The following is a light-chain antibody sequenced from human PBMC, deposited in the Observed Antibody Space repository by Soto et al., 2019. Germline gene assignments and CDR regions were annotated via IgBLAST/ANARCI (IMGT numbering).Light chain of an antibody. CDR1: SSNIGSNT. J-gene: IGLJ1*01. CDR2: DND. CDR3: ATWDDSRNGDV. V-gene: IGLV1-44*01. Sequence: QSVLTQPPSASGTPGQRVTISASGSSSNIGSNTVSWYQQLPGTAPKLLIYDNDERPSGVPARFSGSKSGTSASLAISGLQSEDEGDYYCATWDDSRNGDVFGPGTKGTVL.